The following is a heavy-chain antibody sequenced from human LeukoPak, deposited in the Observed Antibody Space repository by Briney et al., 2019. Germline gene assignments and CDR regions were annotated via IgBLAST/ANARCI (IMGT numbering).Heavy chain of an antibody. CDR1: GFTFGDYA. CDR2: IRSKAYGGTT. D-gene: IGHD6-19*01. CDR3: TRLSGSGWYFDY. J-gene: IGHJ4*02. V-gene: IGHV3-49*04. Sequence: PGGSLRLSCTASGFTFGDYAMSWVRQAPGKRLEWVGFIRSKAYGGTTEYAASVKGRFTISRDDSKSIAYLQMNSLKTEDTAVYYCTRLSGSGWYFDYWGQGTLVTVSS.